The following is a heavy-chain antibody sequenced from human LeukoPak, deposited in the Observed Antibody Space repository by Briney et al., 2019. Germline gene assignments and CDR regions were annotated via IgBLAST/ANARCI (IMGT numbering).Heavy chain of an antibody. V-gene: IGHV1-18*01. D-gene: IGHD1-26*01. CDR3: ARRLPYSGSTAIDY. J-gene: IGHJ4*02. Sequence: GASVKVSCKASGYTFTSYGISWVRQAPGQGLEWMGWISAYNGNTNYAQKLQGRVTMTTDTSTSTAYMELRSLRSDDTAVYYCARRLPYSGSTAIDYWGQGTLVTVSS. CDR2: ISAYNGNT. CDR1: GYTFTSYG.